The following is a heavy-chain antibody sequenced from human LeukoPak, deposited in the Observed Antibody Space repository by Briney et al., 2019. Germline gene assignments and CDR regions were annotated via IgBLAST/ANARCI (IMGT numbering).Heavy chain of an antibody. D-gene: IGHD2/OR15-2a*01. CDR3: ARGLDLGIYAY. Sequence: SETLSLTCAVYGGSFSGYYWSWIRQPPGKGLEWMGEINHSGSTNYNPSLKSRVTISVDTSKNQYSLKRSSVTAADTAVYYCARGLDLGIYAYWGHGTLVTVSS. J-gene: IGHJ4*01. CDR1: GGSFSGYY. V-gene: IGHV4-34*01. CDR2: INHSGST.